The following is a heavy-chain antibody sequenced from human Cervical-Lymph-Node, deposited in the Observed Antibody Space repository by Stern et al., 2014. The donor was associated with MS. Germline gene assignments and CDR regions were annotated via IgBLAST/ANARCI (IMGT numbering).Heavy chain of an antibody. J-gene: IGHJ4*02. V-gene: IGHV4-59*01. D-gene: IGHD3-16*01. CDR1: GGSITSYY. Sequence: QVQLQESGPGLVKPAETLSLTCTVSGGSITSYYWSWIRQPPGKGPEWIGYFYSSGTTTYNPSLKSRVTISLDASKNQFSLNLSSVTAADTAVYYCARDGGGYFDYWGQGTLATVSS. CDR2: FYSSGTT. CDR3: ARDGGGYFDY.